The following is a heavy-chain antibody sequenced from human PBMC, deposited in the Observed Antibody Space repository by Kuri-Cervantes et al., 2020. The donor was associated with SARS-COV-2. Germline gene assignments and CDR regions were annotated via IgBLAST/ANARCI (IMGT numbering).Heavy chain of an antibody. CDR1: GFTVSSNY. Sequence: GGSLRLSCAASGFTVSSNYMSWVRQAPGKGLEWVSYISSSSSTIYYADSVKGRFTISRDNAKNSLYLQMNSLRDEDTAVYYCARDQRQEITIFGVVITAYGMDVWGQGTTVTVSS. V-gene: IGHV3-48*02. D-gene: IGHD3-3*01. CDR3: ARDQRQEITIFGVVITAYGMDV. J-gene: IGHJ6*02. CDR2: ISSSSSTI.